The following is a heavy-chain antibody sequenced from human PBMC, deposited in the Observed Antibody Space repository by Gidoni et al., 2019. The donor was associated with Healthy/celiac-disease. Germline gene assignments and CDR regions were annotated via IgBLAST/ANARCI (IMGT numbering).Heavy chain of an antibody. J-gene: IGHJ5*02. Sequence: QVQLVESGGGVVQPGRSLRLSCAASGFTFRRYGMHWVRQAPGKGLEWVAVIAYDGSNKYYADSVKGRFTISRDNSKNTLYLQRNSLRAEDTAVYYCAKGAAVVAATTWFDPWGQGTLVTVSS. D-gene: IGHD2-15*01. V-gene: IGHV3-30*18. CDR3: AKGAAVVAATTWFDP. CDR1: GFTFRRYG. CDR2: IAYDGSNK.